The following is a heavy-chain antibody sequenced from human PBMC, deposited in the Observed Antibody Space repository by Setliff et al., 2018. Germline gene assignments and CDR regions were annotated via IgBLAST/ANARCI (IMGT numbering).Heavy chain of an antibody. CDR2: IKQDGSEK. V-gene: IGHV3-7*01. CDR3: ARDHVYGSQYYYYYYGMDV. D-gene: IGHD3-10*01. J-gene: IGHJ6*02. Sequence: GGSLRLSCAASGFTFSRYWMSWVRQAPGKGLEWVANIKQDGSEKYYVDSVKGRFTISRDNAKNSLYLQRNSLRAGDTAVYYCARDHVYGSQYYYYYYGMDVWGQGTTVTVS. CDR1: GFTFSRYW.